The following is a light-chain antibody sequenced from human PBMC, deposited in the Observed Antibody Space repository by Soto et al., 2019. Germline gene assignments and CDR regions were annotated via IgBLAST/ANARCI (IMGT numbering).Light chain of an antibody. J-gene: IGKJ2*01. V-gene: IGKV3-15*01. CDR2: CAS. CDR3: QEYNNWPPYN. CDR1: QSVSSK. Sequence: EIVMTQSPATLSVSPGERATLSCRASQSVSSKLDWYQQKPGQAPRLLIYCASTRATGVPARFSGSVSGTEFTLTTSSLQFEDVAVYYCQEYNNWPPYNFGQGTKLEI.